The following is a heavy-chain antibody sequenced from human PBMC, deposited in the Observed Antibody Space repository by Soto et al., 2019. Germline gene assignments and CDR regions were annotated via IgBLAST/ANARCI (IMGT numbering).Heavy chain of an antibody. D-gene: IGHD2-2*01. CDR1: GGTFSSYA. J-gene: IGHJ6*02. V-gene: IGHV1-69*01. CDR2: IIPIPGTA. Sequence: QVQLVQSGAEVKKPGSSVKVSCKASGGTFSSYAISWVRQAPGQGLEWMGGIIPIPGTANYAQKFQGRVTITADESTSTAYMELSSLRSEDTAVYYCAREQGSSTSLEIYYYYYYGMDVWGQGTTVTVSS. CDR3: AREQGSSTSLEIYYYYYYGMDV.